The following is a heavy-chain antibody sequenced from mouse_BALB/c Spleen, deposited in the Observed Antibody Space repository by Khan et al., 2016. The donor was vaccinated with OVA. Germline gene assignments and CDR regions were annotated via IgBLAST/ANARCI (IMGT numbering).Heavy chain of an antibody. Sequence: QIQLVQSGPGLVAPSQSLSITCTISGFSLTNYGVHWVLQPPGKGLEWLVVIWSDGSTTYNSALKSRLTISKDNSKSQVFLKMNSLQTDDTAMYFCARQPYYHYNIMDYWGQGTSVTVSS. CDR2: IWSDGST. V-gene: IGHV2-6-1*01. D-gene: IGHD2-10*01. CDR1: GFSLTNYG. CDR3: ARQPYYHYNIMDY. J-gene: IGHJ4*01.